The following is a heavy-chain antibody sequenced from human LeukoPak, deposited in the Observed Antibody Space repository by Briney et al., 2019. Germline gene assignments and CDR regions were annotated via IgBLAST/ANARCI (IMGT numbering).Heavy chain of an antibody. CDR1: GGSISSYY. J-gene: IGHJ4*02. V-gene: IGHV4-59*06. CDR2: IYYSGST. D-gene: IGHD5-24*01. CDR3: ARDSRDGYNYYFDY. Sequence: PSETLSLTCTVSGGSISSYYWSWIRQPPGKGLEWIGYIYYSGSTYYNPSLKSRVTISVDTSKNQFSLKLSSVTAADTAVYYCARDSRDGYNYYFDYWGQGTLVTVSS.